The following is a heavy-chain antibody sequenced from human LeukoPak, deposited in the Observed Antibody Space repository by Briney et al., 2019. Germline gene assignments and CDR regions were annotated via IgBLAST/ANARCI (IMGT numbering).Heavy chain of an antibody. CDR3: ARCPYSSGWYPYWYFDL. CDR1: GGSFSGYY. J-gene: IGHJ2*01. CDR2: INHSGST. Sequence: PSETLSLTCAVYGGSFSGYYWSWIRQPPGKGLVWIGEINHSGSTNYNPSLKSRVTISVDTSKNQFSPKLSSVTAADTAVYYCARCPYSSGWYPYWYFDLWGRGTLVTVSS. D-gene: IGHD6-19*01. V-gene: IGHV4-34*01.